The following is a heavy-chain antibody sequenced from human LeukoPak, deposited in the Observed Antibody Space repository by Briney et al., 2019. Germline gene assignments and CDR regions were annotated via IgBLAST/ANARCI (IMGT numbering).Heavy chain of an antibody. CDR2: INPNSGGT. V-gene: IGHV1-2*02. D-gene: IGHD5-18*01. Sequence: ASVKVSCTASGYTFTGYYMHWVRQAPGQGLEWMGWINPNSGGTNYAQKFQGRVTMTRDTSISTAYMELSRLRSDDTAVYYCARALNAGYSPYYFDYWGQGTLVTVSS. J-gene: IGHJ4*02. CDR1: GYTFTGYY. CDR3: ARALNAGYSPYYFDY.